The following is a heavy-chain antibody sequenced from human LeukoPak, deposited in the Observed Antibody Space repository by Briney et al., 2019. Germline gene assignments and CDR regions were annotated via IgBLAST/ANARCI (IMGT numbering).Heavy chain of an antibody. D-gene: IGHD6-13*01. CDR2: IDTSGNT. CDR3: ARGFGSSWYYFDY. V-gene: IGHV4-4*07. J-gene: IGHJ4*02. Sequence: PSETLSLTCTVSGGSISNFYWSWIRQPAGKGLEWIGRIDTSGNTNYNPSLRSPVTMSVDTSKNQFSLKLSSVTAADTAVYYCARGFGSSWYYFDYWGQGTLVTVSS. CDR1: GGSISNFY.